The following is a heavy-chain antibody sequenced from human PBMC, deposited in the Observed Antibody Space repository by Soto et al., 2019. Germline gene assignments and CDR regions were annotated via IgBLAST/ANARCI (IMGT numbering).Heavy chain of an antibody. CDR2: IIPIFGTA. V-gene: IGHV1-69*06. J-gene: IGHJ6*02. CDR1: GGTFSSYA. CDR3: ARSIAAAGRFAYYYGMDV. Sequence: SVKVSGKASGGTFSSYAISWVRQAPGQGLEWMGGIIPIFGTANYAQKFQGRVTITADKSTSTAYMELSSLRSEDTAVYYCARSIAAAGRFAYYYGMDVWGQGTTVTVSS. D-gene: IGHD6-13*01.